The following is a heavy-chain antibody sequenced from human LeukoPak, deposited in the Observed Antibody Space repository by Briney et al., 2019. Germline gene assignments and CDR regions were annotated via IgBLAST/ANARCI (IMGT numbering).Heavy chain of an antibody. J-gene: IGHJ1*01. Sequence: ASVKVSCKASGFTFSTSAEQWVRQARGQHLEWIGWIVVGNGNTNYAQKFQESVTITRDMSTSTVYMELSSLRSEDTAEYYCAAGPIVGAAPSFVLHWGQGTLVTVSS. CDR3: AAGPIVGAAPSFVLH. D-gene: IGHD1-26*01. V-gene: IGHV1-58*01. CDR1: GFTFSTSA. CDR2: IVVGNGNT.